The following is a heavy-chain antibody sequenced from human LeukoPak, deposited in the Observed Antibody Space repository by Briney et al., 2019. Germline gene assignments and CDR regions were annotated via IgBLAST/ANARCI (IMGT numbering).Heavy chain of an antibody. CDR1: GFTFSSYD. J-gene: IGHJ6*02. CDR3: ARAGGSTSSPASPYYYGMDV. Sequence: GGSLRLSCAASGFTFSSYDMHWVRHATGKGLEWVSAIGTAGDTYYPGSVKGRFTISRENAKNSLYLQMNSLRAGDTAVYYCARAGGSTSSPASPYYYGMDVWGQGTTVTVSS. D-gene: IGHD2-2*01. V-gene: IGHV3-13*01. CDR2: IGTAGDT.